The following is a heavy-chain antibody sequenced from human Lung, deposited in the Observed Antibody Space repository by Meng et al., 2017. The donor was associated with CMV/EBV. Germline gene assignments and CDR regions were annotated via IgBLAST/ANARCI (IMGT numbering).Heavy chain of an antibody. D-gene: IGHD3-10*01. Sequence: CTVSGGSISSTSYFWGWIRQPPGRWPVLIGSVYYSGKTYNNPSLKSRLTISIDTSKNQFSLKLSSVTAADTAFYYCVRDLGRRVTSYFDRWGQGILVTVS. J-gene: IGHJ4*02. CDR1: GGSISSTSYF. V-gene: IGHV4-39*07. CDR2: VYYSGKT. CDR3: VRDLGRRVTSYFDR.